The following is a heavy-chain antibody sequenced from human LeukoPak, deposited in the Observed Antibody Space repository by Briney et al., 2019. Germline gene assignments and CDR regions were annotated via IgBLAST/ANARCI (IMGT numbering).Heavy chain of an antibody. CDR1: GFTFSSYA. CDR2: ISYDGSNK. J-gene: IGHJ4*02. V-gene: IGHV3-30-3*01. CDR3: ASTGPADYGDYAFDY. Sequence: GRSLRLSCAASGFTFSSYAMHWGRQAPGKGLEWVAVISYDGSNKYYADSVKGRFTISRDNSKNTLYLQLNSPRAEDTAVYYCASTGPADYGDYAFDYWGQGTLVTVSS. D-gene: IGHD4-17*01.